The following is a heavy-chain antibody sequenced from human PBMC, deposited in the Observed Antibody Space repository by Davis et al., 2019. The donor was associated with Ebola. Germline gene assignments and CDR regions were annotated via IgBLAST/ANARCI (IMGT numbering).Heavy chain of an antibody. J-gene: IGHJ2*01. CDR3: ARDPALVVTGGGWHFDL. CDR2: ISSSSSTI. CDR1: GFIFSPYS. V-gene: IGHV3-48*01. Sequence: GGSLRLSCAASGFIFSPYSMIWVRQAPGKGLEWVSFISSSSSTIYYADSVKGRFTISRANAKNSVYLEMNSLRAEDTAVYYCARDPALVVTGGGWHFDLWGRGTLVTVSS. D-gene: IGHD2-21*02.